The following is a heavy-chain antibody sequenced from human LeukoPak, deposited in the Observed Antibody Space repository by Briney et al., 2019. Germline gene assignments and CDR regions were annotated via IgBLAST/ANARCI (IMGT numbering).Heavy chain of an antibody. CDR2: ISYDGSNK. CDR3: ARRGLAAAAIDY. V-gene: IGHV3-30-3*01. Sequence: GGSLRLSCAASGFTFSSYAMHWVRQAPGKGLEWVAVISYDGSNKYYADSVKGRFTISRDNSKNTLYLQMNSLRAEDTAVYYCARRGLAAAAIDYWGQGTLVTVSS. CDR1: GFTFSSYA. J-gene: IGHJ4*02. D-gene: IGHD6-13*01.